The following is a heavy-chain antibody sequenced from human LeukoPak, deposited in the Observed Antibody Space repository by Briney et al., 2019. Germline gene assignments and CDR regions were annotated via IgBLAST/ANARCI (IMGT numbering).Heavy chain of an antibody. V-gene: IGHV3-30*02. J-gene: IGHJ4*02. CDR2: IRYDGSNK. CDR3: AREPVDTAMAAFDY. Sequence: GGSLRLSCAASGFTFSSYGMHWVRQAPGKGLEWVAFIRYDGSNKYYADSVKGRFTISRDNSKNTLYLQMNSLRAEDTAVYYCAREPVDTAMAAFDYWGQGTLVTVSS. CDR1: GFTFSSYG. D-gene: IGHD5-18*01.